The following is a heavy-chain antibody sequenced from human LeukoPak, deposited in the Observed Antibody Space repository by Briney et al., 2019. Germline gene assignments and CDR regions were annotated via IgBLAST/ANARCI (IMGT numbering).Heavy chain of an antibody. Sequence: SETLSLTCTVSGASISTHTYYWGWIRQPPGKGLEWIGSIYYNGNTYYNPSLKSRVTIYVDTSNNQFSLKLRSVTAADTAVYYCARSYCAGDCYTVYFQHWGQGTLVTVSS. V-gene: IGHV4-39*01. D-gene: IGHD2-21*02. CDR1: GASISTHTYY. J-gene: IGHJ1*01. CDR3: ARSYCAGDCYTVYFQH. CDR2: IYYNGNT.